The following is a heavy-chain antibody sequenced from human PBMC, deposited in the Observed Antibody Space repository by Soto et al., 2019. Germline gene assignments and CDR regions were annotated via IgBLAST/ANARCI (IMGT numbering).Heavy chain of an antibody. CDR2: IKNKANSYTT. V-gene: IGHV3-72*01. D-gene: IGHD1-26*01. CDR3: ARVSLVGDSGGRYFDY. Sequence: EVQLVESGGGLVQPGGSLRLSCAASGFTFSAHYMDWVRQAPGKGLEWVGRIKNKANSYTTEYAASVEGRFTISREDSQNSLYLQMNSLKTEDTAVYYCARVSLVGDSGGRYFDYWGQGSQVAVSS. CDR1: GFTFSAHY. J-gene: IGHJ4*02.